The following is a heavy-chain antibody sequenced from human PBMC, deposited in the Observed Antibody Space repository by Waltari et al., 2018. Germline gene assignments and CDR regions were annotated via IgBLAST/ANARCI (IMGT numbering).Heavy chain of an antibody. CDR3: AREARGSGSYYFYYYYGMDV. J-gene: IGHJ6*02. CDR2: INPSGGST. Sequence: SYYMHWVRQAPGQGLEWMGIINPSGGSTSYAQKFQGRVTMSRDTSTSTVYMELSSLRSEDTAVYYCAREARGSGSYYFYYYYGMDVWGQGTTVTVSS. D-gene: IGHD3-10*01. V-gene: IGHV1-46*01. CDR1: SYY.